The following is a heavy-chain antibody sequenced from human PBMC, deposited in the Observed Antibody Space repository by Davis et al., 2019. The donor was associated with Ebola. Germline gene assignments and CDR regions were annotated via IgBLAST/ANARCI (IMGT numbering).Heavy chain of an antibody. D-gene: IGHD6-6*01. V-gene: IGHV3-21*01. Sequence: GESLKISCIASGFSFNSYTMNWVRQAPGKGLEWVSSISSSSSYIYYADSVKGRFTISRDNAKNSLYLQMNSLRAEDTAVYYCASSSIAARPGYYYGMDVWGQGTTVTVSS. CDR2: ISSSSSYI. CDR1: GFSFNSYT. CDR3: ASSSIAARPGYYYGMDV. J-gene: IGHJ6*02.